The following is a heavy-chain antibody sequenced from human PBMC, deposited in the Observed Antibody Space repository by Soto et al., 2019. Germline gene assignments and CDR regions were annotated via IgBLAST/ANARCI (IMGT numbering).Heavy chain of an antibody. CDR3: AGNKYNGLDV. Sequence: GGSLRLSCIVSGFTLRSFWMHWVRQGPGKGLTWVARVNPDGSRTTYADSVKGRFTISRDNAENTLFLEMSSLIVEDTGVYHCAGNKYNGLDVWGQGTTVTVSS. CDR2: VNPDGSRT. J-gene: IGHJ6*02. V-gene: IGHV3-74*01. CDR1: GFTLRSFW. D-gene: IGHD5-12*01.